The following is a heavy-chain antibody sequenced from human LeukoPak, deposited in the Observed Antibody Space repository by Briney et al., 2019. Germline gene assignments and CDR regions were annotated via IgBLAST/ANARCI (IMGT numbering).Heavy chain of an antibody. CDR2: ISDSGART. Sequence: GGSLRLSCAASGFTFSSYAMSWVRQAPGKGLEWVSVISDSGARTSYADSVKGRFTVSRDNSKNTLYLQMNSLRAEDTAVYFCVEGGAPSYYDGSGDAYFDYWGQGTLVTVSS. D-gene: IGHD3-22*01. J-gene: IGHJ4*02. CDR3: VEGGAPSYYDGSGDAYFDY. CDR1: GFTFSSYA. V-gene: IGHV3-23*01.